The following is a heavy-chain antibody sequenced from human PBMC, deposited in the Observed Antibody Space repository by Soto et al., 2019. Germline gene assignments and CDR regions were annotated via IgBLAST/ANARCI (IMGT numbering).Heavy chain of an antibody. Sequence: SETLSLTCAVYGGSFSGYYWSWIRQPPGKGLEWIGEINHSGSTNYNPSLKSRVTISVDTSKNQFSLKLSSVTAADTAVYYCARARQLVFYYYYGMDVWGQGTTVTVSS. CDR3: ARARQLVFYYYYGMDV. V-gene: IGHV4-34*01. CDR1: GGSFSGYY. D-gene: IGHD6-6*01. CDR2: INHSGST. J-gene: IGHJ6*02.